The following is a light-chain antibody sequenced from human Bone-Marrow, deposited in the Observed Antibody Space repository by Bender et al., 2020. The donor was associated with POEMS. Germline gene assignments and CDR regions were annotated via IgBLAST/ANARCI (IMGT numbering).Light chain of an antibody. CDR3: QAWGSKTAV. J-gene: IGLJ2*01. V-gene: IGLV3-1*01. CDR1: KLGEEY. Sequence: SYELTQPPSVSVSPGQTATITCSGEKLGEEYACWYQQKPGQSPVVVIYQDTKRPSGIPERFSGSTSGNTASLTISGTQTMDEADDSCQAWGSKTAVFGGGTKRSVL. CDR2: QDT.